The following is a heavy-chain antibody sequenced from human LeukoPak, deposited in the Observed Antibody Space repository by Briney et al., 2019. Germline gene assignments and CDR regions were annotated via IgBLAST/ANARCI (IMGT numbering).Heavy chain of an antibody. J-gene: IGHJ3*02. Sequence: SETLSLTCTVSGGSISSSSYYWGWIRQPPGKGLEWIVSIYYSGSTYYNPSLKSRVTISVDTSKNQFSLKLSSVTAADTAVYYCARDTYCTSTTCPEGEAFDIWGQGTMVTVSS. CDR3: ARDTYCTSTTCPEGEAFDI. V-gene: IGHV4-39*02. CDR1: GGSISSSSYY. CDR2: IYYSGST. D-gene: IGHD2-2*01.